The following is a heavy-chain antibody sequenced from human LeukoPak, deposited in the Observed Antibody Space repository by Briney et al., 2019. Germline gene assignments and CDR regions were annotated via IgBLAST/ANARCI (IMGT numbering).Heavy chain of an antibody. V-gene: IGHV3-30*02. CDR2: IRYDGSNK. D-gene: IGHD3-9*01. J-gene: IGHJ6*03. CDR1: GFTFSSYG. CDR3: AKEPTYYDILTGSENYMDV. Sequence: GGSLRLSCAASGFTFSSYGMHWVRQAPGKGLEWVAFIRYDGSNKYYADSVKGRFTISRDNSKNTLYLQMNSLRAEDTAVYYCAKEPTYYDILTGSENYMDVWGKGPRSPSP.